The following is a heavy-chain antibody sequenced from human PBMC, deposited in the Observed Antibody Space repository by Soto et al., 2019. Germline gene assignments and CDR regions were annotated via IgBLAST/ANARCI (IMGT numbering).Heavy chain of an antibody. Sequence: GGSLRLSCAASGFSFVNYAMNWVRQAPGKGLEWVSGLSGSGTSTYYADSVKGRFTISRDNSRDTLFLQMNSLTADDTAVCYCAKATTNGGWFNPFDTWGQGALVTVSS. V-gene: IGHV3-23*01. D-gene: IGHD6-19*01. CDR1: GFSFVNYA. CDR3: AKATTNGGWFNPFDT. CDR2: LSGSGTST. J-gene: IGHJ4*02.